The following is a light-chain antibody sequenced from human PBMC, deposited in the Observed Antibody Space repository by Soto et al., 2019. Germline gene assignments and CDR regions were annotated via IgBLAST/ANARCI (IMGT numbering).Light chain of an antibody. CDR3: QNYNSAPPAGT. J-gene: IGKJ4*01. CDR2: AAS. V-gene: IGKV1-27*01. Sequence: DFQMTQSPSSLSASVGDRVTITCRASQGINNHLAWFQQKPGKVPKVLIYAASTLQSGIPSRFSGSGSGTDFTHAISSLQPEDVATSYCQNYNSAPPAGTFGGGTKVEIK. CDR1: QGINNH.